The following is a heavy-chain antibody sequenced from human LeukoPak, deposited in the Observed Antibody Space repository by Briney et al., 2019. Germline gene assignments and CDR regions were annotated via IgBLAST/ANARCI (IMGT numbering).Heavy chain of an antibody. CDR2: ISWNADST. Sequence: GGSLRLSCVASGFTFGDYGMSWIRQAPGKGLEWVSGISWNADSTGHADSVKGRSTISRDNAKNSLYLQMDSLSAEDTALYYCARDIGITGTTIFVYWGQGTPVTVS. V-gene: IGHV3-20*04. D-gene: IGHD1-7*01. J-gene: IGHJ4*02. CDR3: ARDIGITGTTIFVY. CDR1: GFTFGDYG.